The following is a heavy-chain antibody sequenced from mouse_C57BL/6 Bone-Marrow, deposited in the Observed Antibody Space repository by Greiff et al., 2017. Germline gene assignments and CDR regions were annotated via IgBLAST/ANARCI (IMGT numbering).Heavy chain of an antibody. D-gene: IGHD1-1*01. J-gene: IGHJ1*03. Sequence: EVQLVESGGGLVKPGGSLKLSCAASGFTFSSYAMSWVRQTPEKRLEWVATISDGGSYTYYPDNVKGRFTISRDNAKNNLYLQMSHLKSEDTAMYYCARDGTVVVHLYFDVWGTGTTVTVSS. V-gene: IGHV5-4*01. CDR1: GFTFSSYA. CDR3: ARDGTVVVHLYFDV. CDR2: ISDGGSYT.